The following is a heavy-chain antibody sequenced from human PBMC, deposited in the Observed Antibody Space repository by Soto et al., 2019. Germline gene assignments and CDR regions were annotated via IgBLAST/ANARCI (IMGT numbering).Heavy chain of an antibody. D-gene: IGHD6-19*01. J-gene: IGHJ4*02. CDR1: GGSIDNTRYY. CDR3: ARHVGIAVTGPYYYFDY. Sequence: SETLSLTCTVSGGSIDNTRYYWGWIRQPPGKGLEWIGSVYYNGSSDYNPSLKSRVTISVDTSKNQFSLKLSSVTAADTAVYYCARHVGIAVTGPYYYFDYWGPGTLVTVSS. V-gene: IGHV4-39*01. CDR2: VYYNGSS.